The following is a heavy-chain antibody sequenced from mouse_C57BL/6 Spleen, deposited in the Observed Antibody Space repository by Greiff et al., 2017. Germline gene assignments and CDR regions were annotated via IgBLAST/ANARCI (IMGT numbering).Heavy chain of an antibody. J-gene: IGHJ3*01. CDR1: GFNFSSYA. V-gene: IGHV5-4*01. CDR2: ISDGGSYT. CDR3: ARDQGFAY. D-gene: IGHD3-2*02. Sequence: EVHLVESGGGLVKPGGSLKLSCAASGFNFSSYAMSWVRQSPEKRLEWVATISDGGSYTDYADNVKGRFTISRDNAKNNLYLQMSHLKSEDTAMYYCARDQGFAYWGQGTLVTVSA.